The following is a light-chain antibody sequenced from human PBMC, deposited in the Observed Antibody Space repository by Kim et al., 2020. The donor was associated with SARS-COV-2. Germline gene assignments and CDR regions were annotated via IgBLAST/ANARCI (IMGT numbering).Light chain of an antibody. CDR3: MQGSHWPPRIT. CDR1: QSLVYSDGNTY. V-gene: IGKV2-30*01. J-gene: IGKJ5*01. Sequence: SISCRSSQSLVYSDGNTYLNCIQKSPGHSPRRLIYKVSNRDSVVPDRFSGSGSVTDFTLKISRVDAEDVGTYFCMQGSHWPPRITFGQGTRLEIK. CDR2: KVS.